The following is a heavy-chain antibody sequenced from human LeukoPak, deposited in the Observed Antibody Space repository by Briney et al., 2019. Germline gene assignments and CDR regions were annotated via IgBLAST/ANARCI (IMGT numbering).Heavy chain of an antibody. V-gene: IGHV1-2*02. J-gene: IGHJ4*02. CDR2: INPKTGGT. CDR1: GYTFTDSY. Sequence: ASVKVSCKASGYTFTDSYMHWVRQAPGQGLEWMGWINPKTGGTNYAQRFQGRVTMTRDTSIRTAYMELNSLRSDDTAVYYCARDGRLTILVRGIITEGSPPKNWGQGTLVTVSS. CDR3: ARDGRLTILVRGIITEGSPPKN. D-gene: IGHD3-10*01.